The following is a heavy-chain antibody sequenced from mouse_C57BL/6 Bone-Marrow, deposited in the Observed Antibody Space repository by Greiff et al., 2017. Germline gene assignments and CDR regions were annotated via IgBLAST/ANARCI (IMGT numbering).Heavy chain of an antibody. V-gene: IGHV2-2*01. J-gene: IGHJ4*01. Sequence: VQRVESGPGLVQPSQSLSITCTVSGFSLTSYGVHWVRQSPGKGLEWLGVIWSGGSTDYNAAIISRLSISKDNSKSQVFFKMNSLQADDTAIYYCARNYYAMDYWGQGTSVTVSS. CDR2: IWSGGST. CDR3: ARNYYAMDY. CDR1: GFSLTSYG.